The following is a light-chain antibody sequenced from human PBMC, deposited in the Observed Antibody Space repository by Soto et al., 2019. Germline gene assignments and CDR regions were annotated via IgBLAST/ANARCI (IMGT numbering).Light chain of an antibody. CDR2: WAS. J-gene: IGKJ1*01. V-gene: IGKV4-1*01. CDR3: QQYYSTPRT. CDR1: PSVVYSSNNKNY. Sequence: DIVMTQSPDSLAVSLGERATINCKSSPSVVYSSNNKNYLAWYQKKPGQPPKLLIYWASTRESGVPDRFSGSGSGTDFTLTISSLQAEDVAVYYCQQYYSTPRTFGQGTKVEIK.